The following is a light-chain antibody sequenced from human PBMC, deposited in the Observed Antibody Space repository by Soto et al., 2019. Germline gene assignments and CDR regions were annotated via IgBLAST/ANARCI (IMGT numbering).Light chain of an antibody. CDR3: NSYTGSGIV. J-gene: IGLJ1*01. Sequence: LTQPASVSGSPGQSITISCTGTSSDVGGYNYVSWYQHHPGKAPKLMIYEVSNRPSGVSYRFSGSKSGNTASPTISGLQAEDEADYYCNSYTGSGIVFGTGTKVTVL. CDR1: SSDVGGYNY. V-gene: IGLV2-14*01. CDR2: EVS.